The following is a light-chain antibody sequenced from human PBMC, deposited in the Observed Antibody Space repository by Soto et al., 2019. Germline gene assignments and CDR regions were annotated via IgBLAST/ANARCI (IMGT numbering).Light chain of an antibody. V-gene: IGKV3-20*01. J-gene: IGKJ1*01. CDR2: GAS. CDR3: QQYGSSPWT. CDR1: QSFTNNY. Sequence: EIVLTQSPATLSLSPGERATLSCRASQSFTNNYLAWYQQKPGQAPRLLIYGASSRATGIPDRFIASGSGIDFTLTITRLEPEDFAVYYCQQYGSSPWTFGQGTKVEIK.